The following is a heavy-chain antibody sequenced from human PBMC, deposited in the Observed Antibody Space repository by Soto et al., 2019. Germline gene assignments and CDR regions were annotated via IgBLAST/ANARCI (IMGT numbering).Heavy chain of an antibody. J-gene: IGHJ4*02. CDR1: GFTFSSYA. D-gene: IGHD3-10*01. Sequence: PGGSLRLSCAASGFTFSSYAMSWVRQAPGKGLEWVSAISGSSGSTYYADSVKGRFTISRDNSKNTLYLQMNSLRAEDTAVYYCAKDRGALYYFDYWGQGTLVTVSS. CDR2: ISGSSGST. CDR3: AKDRGALYYFDY. V-gene: IGHV3-23*01.